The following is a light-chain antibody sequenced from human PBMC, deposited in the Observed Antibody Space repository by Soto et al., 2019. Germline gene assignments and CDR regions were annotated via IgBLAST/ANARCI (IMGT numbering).Light chain of an antibody. CDR2: DVS. Sequence: QSALTQPASVSGSPGQSITISCTGTSSDVGAYHYVSWYQQHPGKAPKLMIYDVSSRPSWVSHRFSGSKSGNTASLTISGLQDEDEADYYCSSYTSSNTLLFGGGTKLTVL. CDR3: SSYTSSNTLL. V-gene: IGLV2-14*01. J-gene: IGLJ2*01. CDR1: SSDVGAYHY.